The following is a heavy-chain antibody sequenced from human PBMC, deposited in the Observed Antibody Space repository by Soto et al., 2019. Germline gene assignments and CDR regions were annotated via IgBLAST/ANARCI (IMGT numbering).Heavy chain of an antibody. D-gene: IGHD6-13*01. J-gene: IGHJ4*02. Sequence: GSLXLSCEASGFNFSRYAMNWVRQAPGKGLEWISTISGSGGTTYYADSVKGRFTISRDNSKNTLYLQMNSLRAEDTAVYYCAKDLSSWYARSLDHWGQGTLVTVSS. V-gene: IGHV3-23*01. CDR2: ISGSGGTT. CDR3: AKDLSSWYARSLDH. CDR1: GFNFSRYA.